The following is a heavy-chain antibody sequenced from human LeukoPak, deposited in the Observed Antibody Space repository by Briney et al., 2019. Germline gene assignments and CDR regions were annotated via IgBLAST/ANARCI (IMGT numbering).Heavy chain of an antibody. Sequence: GGSLRLSCAASGFTFSSYWMSWVRQAPGKGLEWVANVNQDGSEKYYVDSVKGRFTISRDNAKSSLYLQMNSLRADDTAVYYCARDRALYDSRRGYYYTEDDYWGQGTLVTVSS. CDR3: ARDRALYDSRRGYYYTEDDY. V-gene: IGHV3-7*01. D-gene: IGHD3-22*01. CDR1: GFTFSSYW. CDR2: VNQDGSEK. J-gene: IGHJ4*02.